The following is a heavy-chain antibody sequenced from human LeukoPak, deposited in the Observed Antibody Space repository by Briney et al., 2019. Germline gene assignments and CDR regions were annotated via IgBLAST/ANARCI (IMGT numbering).Heavy chain of an antibody. V-gene: IGHV4-39*07. CDR3: ARTLDSSSWYDSFDY. D-gene: IGHD6-13*01. Sequence: ETLSLTCTVSGGSISSSSYYWGWIRQPPGKGLEWIGSIYYSGSTYYNPSLKSRVTISVDTSKNQFSLKLSSVTAADTAVYYCARTLDSSSWYDSFDYWGQGTLVTVSS. CDR2: IYYSGST. CDR1: GGSISSSSYY. J-gene: IGHJ4*02.